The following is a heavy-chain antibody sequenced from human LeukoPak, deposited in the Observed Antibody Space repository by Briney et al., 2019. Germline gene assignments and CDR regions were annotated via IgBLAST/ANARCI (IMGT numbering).Heavy chain of an antibody. D-gene: IGHD6-13*01. J-gene: IGHJ6*02. V-gene: IGHV4-31*03. CDR1: GGSISSGGYY. Sequence: SQTLSLTCTVSGGSISSGGYYWSWIRQHPGKGLEWIGYIYYSGSTYYNPSLKSRVTISVDTSKNQFSLKLSSVTAADTAMYYCARARGAAAGYGMDVWGQGTTVTVSS. CDR3: ARARGAAAGYGMDV. CDR2: IYYSGST.